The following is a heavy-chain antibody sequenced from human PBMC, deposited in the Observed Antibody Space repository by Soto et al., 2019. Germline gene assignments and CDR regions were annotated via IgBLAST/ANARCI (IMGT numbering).Heavy chain of an antibody. Sequence: PSETLSLTCTVSGGSISSYYWSWIRQPPGKGLEWIGYIYYSGSTNYNPSLKSRVTISVDTSKNQLSLKLSSVTAADTAVYYCARKMPTMIVVVIQNWFDPWGQGTLVTVSS. CDR2: IYYSGST. CDR3: ARKMPTMIVVVIQNWFDP. J-gene: IGHJ5*02. D-gene: IGHD3-22*01. V-gene: IGHV4-59*12. CDR1: GGSISSYY.